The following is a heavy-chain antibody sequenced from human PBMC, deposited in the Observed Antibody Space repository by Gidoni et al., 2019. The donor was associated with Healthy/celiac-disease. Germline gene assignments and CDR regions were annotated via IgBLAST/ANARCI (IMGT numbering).Heavy chain of an antibody. CDR2: MGGIGGST. V-gene: IGHV3-23*01. CDR1: AFTFSSYA. Sequence: QLLVSGGGLVQPVGSLRLSCSAPAFTFSSYARRWFRQVPGKGLEWVSAMGGIGGSTDYADSVKGRFTISRDNSKNTLYLQMKGLRAEDTAVYYCAKDPYSSSWYSNWFDPWGQGTLVTVSS. CDR3: AKDPYSSSWYSNWFDP. J-gene: IGHJ5*02. D-gene: IGHD6-13*01.